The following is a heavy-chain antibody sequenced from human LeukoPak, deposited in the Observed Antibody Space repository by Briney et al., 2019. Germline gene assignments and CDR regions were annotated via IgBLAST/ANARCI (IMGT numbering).Heavy chain of an antibody. CDR1: GASISSYY. Sequence: SETLSLTCSVSGASISSYYWTWLRQPPGKGLEWIGYIYNSGSTNNNPSLKGRVTITVDTSKNQFSLRLSAVTAADTAVYYCARDADGDYLSFDYWGQGTLVTVSS. J-gene: IGHJ4*02. CDR2: IYNSGST. CDR3: ARDADGDYLSFDY. V-gene: IGHV4-59*01. D-gene: IGHD4-17*01.